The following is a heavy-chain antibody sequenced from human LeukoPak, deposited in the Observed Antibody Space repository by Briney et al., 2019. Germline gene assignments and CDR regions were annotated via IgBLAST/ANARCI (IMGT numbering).Heavy chain of an antibody. CDR2: IYHSGST. D-gene: IGHD1-1*01. CDR3: ARVRGTSYLEY. V-gene: IGHV4-59*01. J-gene: IGHJ4*02. Sequence: SETLSLTCTVSGVSISSYYWSWIRQPPEKGLEYIEYIYHSGSTNYNPSLKSRVTISVDTSKNQFSLRLSSVTAADTAVYYCARVRGTSYLEYWGQGTLVTVSS. CDR1: GVSISSYY.